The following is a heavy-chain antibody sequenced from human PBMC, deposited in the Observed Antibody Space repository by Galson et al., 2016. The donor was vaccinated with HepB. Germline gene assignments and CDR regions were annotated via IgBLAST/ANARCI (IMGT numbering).Heavy chain of an antibody. D-gene: IGHD4-17*01. CDR1: GFTFTNTW. CDR2: INRDGSTT. CDR3: ARDRDYGFDY. J-gene: IGHJ4*02. V-gene: IGHV3-74*03. Sequence: SLRLSCAASGFTFTNTWMHWVRQAPGKGLVWVSYINRDGSTTTHADSVKGRFTISRDNAKDTVYLQMNSLTADDTAMYYCARDRDYGFDYWGQGTLVTVSS.